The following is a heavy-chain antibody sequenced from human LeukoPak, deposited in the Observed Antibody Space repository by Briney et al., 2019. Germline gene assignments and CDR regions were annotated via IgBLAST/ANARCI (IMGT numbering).Heavy chain of an antibody. J-gene: IGHJ1*01. V-gene: IGHV2-5*02. Sequence: SGPTLVNPTQTLTLTCTFSGFSLSTSGVAVGWIRQPPGKALEWLALIYWDDDKRYSPSLKSRLTITKDTSKTQVVLTMTNVDPADTATYYCAHKYSIIWYGDFQHWGQGTLVTISS. CDR3: AHKYSIIWYGDFQH. D-gene: IGHD6-13*01. CDR1: GFSLSTSGVA. CDR2: IYWDDDK.